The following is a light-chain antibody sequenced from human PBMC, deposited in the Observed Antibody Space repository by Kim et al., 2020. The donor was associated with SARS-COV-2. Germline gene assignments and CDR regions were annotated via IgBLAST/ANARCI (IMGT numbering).Light chain of an antibody. Sequence: SYELTQPPSVSVAPGKTATITCGGNNIGSKSVHWYQQKTGQAPILVIYFDSDRPSGIPERFSGSSSGNTATLTISTVEAGDEADYYCQVWDSSSDHPVVF. V-gene: IGLV3-21*04. CDR1: NIGSKS. J-gene: IGLJ2*01. CDR2: FDS. CDR3: QVWDSSSDHPVV.